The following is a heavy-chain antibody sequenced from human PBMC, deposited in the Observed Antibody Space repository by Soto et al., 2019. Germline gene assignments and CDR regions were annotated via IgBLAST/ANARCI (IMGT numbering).Heavy chain of an antibody. CDR2: IWYDGSNK. CDR1: GFTFSSYG. CDR3: ARSYYDFWSGYYYYYYYGMDV. J-gene: IGHJ6*02. Sequence: GGSLRLSCAASGFTFSSYGMHWVRQAPGKGLEWVAVIWYDGSNKYYADSVKGRFTISRDNSKNTLYLQMNSLRAEDTAVYYCARSYYDFWSGYYYYYYYGMDVWGQGTTVTVSS. D-gene: IGHD3-3*01. V-gene: IGHV3-33*01.